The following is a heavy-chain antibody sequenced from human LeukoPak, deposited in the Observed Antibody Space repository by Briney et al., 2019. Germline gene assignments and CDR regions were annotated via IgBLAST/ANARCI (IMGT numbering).Heavy chain of an antibody. CDR1: GFTFSSYW. J-gene: IGHJ5*02. D-gene: IGHD3-3*01. V-gene: IGHV3-49*04. Sequence: GGSLRLSCAASGFTFSSYWMSWVRQAPGKGLEWVGFIRSKAYGGTTEYAASVKGRFTISRDDSKSIAYLQMNSLKTEDTAVYYCTRDSGPPRITIFGVVPNWFDPWGQGTLVTVSS. CDR3: TRDSGPPRITIFGVVPNWFDP. CDR2: IRSKAYGGTT.